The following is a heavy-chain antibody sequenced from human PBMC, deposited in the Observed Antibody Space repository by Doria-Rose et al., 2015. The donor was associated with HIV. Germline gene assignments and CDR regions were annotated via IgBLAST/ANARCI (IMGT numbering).Heavy chain of an antibody. CDR2: SKNKANGYST. CDR3: ARGVRGLGFDH. J-gene: IGHJ4*02. Sequence: GEGLEWVARSKNKANGYSTHYAASVNGRFTISRDESKSSLFLQMNSLKSEDTAVYYCARGVRGLGFDHWGQGALVTVSS. D-gene: IGHD3-10*01. V-gene: IGHV3-72*01.